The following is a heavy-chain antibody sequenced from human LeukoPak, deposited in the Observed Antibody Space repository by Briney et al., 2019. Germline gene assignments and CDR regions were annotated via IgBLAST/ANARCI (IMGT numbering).Heavy chain of an antibody. CDR3: ARDGLDVYGHYLPLRYFDL. D-gene: IGHD4-17*01. CDR2: IIPMFGTA. CDR1: GGTFSSYA. Sequence: GASVKVSCKASGGTFSSYAISGVRQAPGQGLEWMGGIIPMFGTANYAQKLQGRVTITADKTTSPAYMELSSLRSEDTAVEYCARDGLDVYGHYLPLRYFDLWGRGTVVTVSS. J-gene: IGHJ2*01. V-gene: IGHV1-69*06.